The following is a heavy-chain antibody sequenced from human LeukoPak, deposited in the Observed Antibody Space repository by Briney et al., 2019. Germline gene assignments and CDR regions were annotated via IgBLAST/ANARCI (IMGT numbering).Heavy chain of an antibody. D-gene: IGHD4-17*01. J-gene: IGHJ3*02. CDR2: ISAYNGNT. CDR3: ARDRAPKTVTSEVDAFDI. Sequence: EASVKVSCKASGYTFTSYGISWVRQAPGQGLEWMGWISAYNGNTNYAQKLQGRVTMTTDTSTSTAYMELRSLRSDDTAVYYCARDRAPKTVTSEVDAFDIWGQGTMVTVSS. V-gene: IGHV1-18*01. CDR1: GYTFTSYG.